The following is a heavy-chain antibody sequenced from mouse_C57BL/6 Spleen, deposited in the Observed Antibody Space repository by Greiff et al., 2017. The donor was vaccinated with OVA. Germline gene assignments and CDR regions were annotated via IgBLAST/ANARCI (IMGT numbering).Heavy chain of an antibody. Sequence: VQGVESGAELVRPGTSVKLSCKASGYTFTSYWMHWVKQRPGQGLEWIGVIDPSDSYTNYNQKFKGKATLTVDTSSSTAYMQLSSLTSEDSAVYYCACYYSNYEAMDYWGQGTSVTVSS. J-gene: IGHJ4*01. CDR3: ACYYSNYEAMDY. D-gene: IGHD2-5*01. V-gene: IGHV1-59*01. CDR1: GYTFTSYW. CDR2: IDPSDSYT.